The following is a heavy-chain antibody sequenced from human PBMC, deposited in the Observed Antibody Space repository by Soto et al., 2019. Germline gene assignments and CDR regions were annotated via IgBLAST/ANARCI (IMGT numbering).Heavy chain of an antibody. CDR3: ARELGQAVMVTSYYYGMDD. J-gene: IGHJ6*02. Sequence: SAVKLSCKASGYTFTSYGISWVRQAPGQGLEWMGWISAYNGNTNYAQKLQGRVTMTIDTSTSTAYMELRSLRSDDTAVYYCARELGQAVMVTSYYYGMDDWG. V-gene: IGHV1-18*01. CDR2: ISAYNGNT. CDR1: GYTFTSYG. D-gene: IGHD5-18*01.